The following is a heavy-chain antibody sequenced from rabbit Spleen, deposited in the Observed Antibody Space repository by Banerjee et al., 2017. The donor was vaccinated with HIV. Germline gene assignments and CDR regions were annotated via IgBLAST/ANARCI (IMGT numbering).Heavy chain of an antibody. CDR2: IWTTSGST. CDR3: ARDYGGDNYWDMDL. D-gene: IGHD8-1*01. CDR1: GFSFSSRYY. V-gene: IGHV1S45*01. J-gene: IGHJ6*01. Sequence: QEQLKESGGGLVQPGGSLTLTCTASGFSFSSRYYMCWVRQAPGKGLEWIACIWTTSGSTDYASWAKGRFTISKTSSTTVTLQMTSLTAADTATYFCARDYGGDNYWDMDLWGQGTLVTVS.